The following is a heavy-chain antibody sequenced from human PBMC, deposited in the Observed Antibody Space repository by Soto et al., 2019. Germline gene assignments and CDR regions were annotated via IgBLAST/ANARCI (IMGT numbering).Heavy chain of an antibody. CDR2: IHHSGTT. Sequence: SETLSLTCAVSGDSISSSNWWHWVRQPPGKGLEWIGEIHHSGTTNYSPSLKSRVAISVDRSKNQFSLKLNSVTAADTTVYYCARVRQYCSATSCYLDHWGQGTLVTVSS. V-gene: IGHV4-4*02. CDR1: GDSISSSNW. J-gene: IGHJ5*02. D-gene: IGHD2-2*01. CDR3: ARVRQYCSATSCYLDH.